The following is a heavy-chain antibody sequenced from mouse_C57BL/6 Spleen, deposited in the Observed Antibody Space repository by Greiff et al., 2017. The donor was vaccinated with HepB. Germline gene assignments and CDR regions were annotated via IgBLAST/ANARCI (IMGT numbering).Heavy chain of an antibody. CDR1: GYTFTGYW. V-gene: IGHV1-9*01. D-gene: IGHD2-4*01. Sequence: VQLQQSGAELMKPGASVKLSCKATGYTFTGYWIEWVKQRPGHGLEWIGEILPGSGSTNYNEKFKGKATFTADTSSNTAYMQLSCLTTEDSAIYYCARLYYDYVGAYWGQGTLVTVSA. J-gene: IGHJ3*01. CDR2: ILPGSGST. CDR3: ARLYYDYVGAY.